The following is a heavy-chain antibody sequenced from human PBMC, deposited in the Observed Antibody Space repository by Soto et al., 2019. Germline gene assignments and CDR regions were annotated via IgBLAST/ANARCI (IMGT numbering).Heavy chain of an antibody. D-gene: IGHD1-26*01. CDR1: GFAFNDRW. J-gene: IGHJ4*02. Sequence: GSLRLSCTASGFAFNDRWIHWVRQAPGKGLVWVSRIDGPASTTNYADSVKGRFTTSRDNAKNIAFLHMSSLTDEDTAVYYCARGGAMGVDYWGQGTLVTVSS. CDR2: IDGPASTT. CDR3: ARGGAMGVDY. V-gene: IGHV3-74*01.